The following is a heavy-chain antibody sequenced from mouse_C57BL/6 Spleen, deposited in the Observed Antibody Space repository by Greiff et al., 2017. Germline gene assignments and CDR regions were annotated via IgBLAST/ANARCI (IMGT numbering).Heavy chain of an antibody. J-gene: IGHJ4*01. CDR3: ARMEQGNAMDD. CDR1: GFSLTSYG. Sequence: QVQLKQSGPGLVQPSQSLSITCTVSGFSLTSYGVHWVRQSPGKGLEWLGVIWSGGSTDDNAAFISRLSISKDNSKSQVFFKMNSLQADDTAIYYCARMEQGNAMDDWGKGTTVTVAS. V-gene: IGHV2-2*01. CDR2: IWSGGST.